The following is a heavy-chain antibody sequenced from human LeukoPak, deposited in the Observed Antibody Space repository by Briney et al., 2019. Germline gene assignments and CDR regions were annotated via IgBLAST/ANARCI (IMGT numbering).Heavy chain of an antibody. D-gene: IGHD3-22*01. V-gene: IGHV4-59*01. J-gene: IGHJ2*01. CDR2: IYYSGST. CDR3: ARDRGVFSHHSSGSDWRVAWRFDL. Sequence: TSETLSLTCTVSGGSISSYYWSWIRQPPGKGLEWIGYIYYSGSTDYNPSLRSRVSISVDTSKNQFSLNLSSVTAADTAVYYCARDRGVFSHHSSGSDWRVAWRFDLWGRGTLVTVSS. CDR1: GGSISSYY.